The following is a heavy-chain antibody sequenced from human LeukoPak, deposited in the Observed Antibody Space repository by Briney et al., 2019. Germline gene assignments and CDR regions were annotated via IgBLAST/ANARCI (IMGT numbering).Heavy chain of an antibody. CDR3: ARGRAVAGTSWFDP. V-gene: IGHV1-2*02. CDR1: GYTFTGYY. J-gene: IGHJ5*02. Sequence: GAPVKVSCKASGYTFTGYYMHWVRQAPGQGLEWMGWMNPNSGGTNYAQKFQGRVTMTRDTSISTAYMELSRLRSDDTAVYYCARGRAVAGTSWFDPWGQGTLVTVSS. CDR2: MNPNSGGT. D-gene: IGHD6-19*01.